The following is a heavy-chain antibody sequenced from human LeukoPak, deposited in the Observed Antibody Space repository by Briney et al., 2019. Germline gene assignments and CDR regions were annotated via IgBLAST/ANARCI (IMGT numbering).Heavy chain of an antibody. Sequence: SGGSLRLSCTVSGFTVSSNSMSWVRQAPGKGLEWVSFIYSDNTHYSDSVKGRFTISRDNSKNTLYLQMNSLRAEDTAVYYCAKGPGRGDGSGYWGQGTLVTVSS. CDR3: AKGPGRGDGSGY. V-gene: IGHV3-53*01. CDR2: IYSDNT. CDR1: GFTVSSNS. J-gene: IGHJ4*02. D-gene: IGHD5-24*01.